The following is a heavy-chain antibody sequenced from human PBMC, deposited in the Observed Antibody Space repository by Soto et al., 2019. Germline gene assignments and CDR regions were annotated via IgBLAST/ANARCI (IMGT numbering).Heavy chain of an antibody. CDR1: GFTFSDHY. CDR3: ARGSSGFQDPYYYYAMDV. V-gene: IGHV3-72*01. D-gene: IGHD6-25*01. J-gene: IGHJ6*02. Sequence: GGSLRLSCAASGFTFSDHYMDWVRQAPGKGLGWVGRNRNKANSYTTEYAASVKGRFTISRDDSKNSLYLQMNSLQIEDTAVYYCARGSSGFQDPYYYYAMDVWGQGTTVTVSS. CDR2: NRNKANSYTT.